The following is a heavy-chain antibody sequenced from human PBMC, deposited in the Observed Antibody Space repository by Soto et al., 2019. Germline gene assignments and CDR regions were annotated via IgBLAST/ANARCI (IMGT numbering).Heavy chain of an antibody. V-gene: IGHV4-34*01. CDR3: ARQSSSFPFDY. CDR2: INHSGST. D-gene: IGHD6-13*01. J-gene: IGHJ4*02. Sequence: QVQLQQWGAGLLKPSETLSLTCAVYGGSFSGYYWSWIRQPPGKGLEWIGEINHSGSTNYNPSLTSRVTISVDTSKNQFSLKLSSVTAADTAVYYCARQSSSFPFDYWGQGTLVTVSS. CDR1: GGSFSGYY.